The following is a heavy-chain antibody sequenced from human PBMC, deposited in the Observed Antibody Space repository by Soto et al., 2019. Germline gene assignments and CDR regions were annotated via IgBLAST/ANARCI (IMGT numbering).Heavy chain of an antibody. D-gene: IGHD3-16*01. V-gene: IGHV1-2*04. CDR3: ATFFWGIEGDAFDI. CDR1: GYTFTGYY. Sequence: QVQLVQSGAEVKKPGASVKVSCKASGYTFTGYYMHWVRQAPGQGLEWMGWINPNSGGTNYAQKFQGWVNSTRDTSISTAYMELSRLRSDDTAVYYCATFFWGIEGDAFDIWGQGTMVTVSS. J-gene: IGHJ3*02. CDR2: INPNSGGT.